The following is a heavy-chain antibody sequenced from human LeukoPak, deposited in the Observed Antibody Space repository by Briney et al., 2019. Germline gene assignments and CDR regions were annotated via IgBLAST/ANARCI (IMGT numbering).Heavy chain of an antibody. CDR1: GGSFSGYY. V-gene: IGHV4-34*01. CDR3: ARSWGVVKGNYMDV. CDR2: INHSGST. J-gene: IGHJ6*03. D-gene: IGHD4-23*01. Sequence: SETLSLTCAVYGGSFSGYYWSWIRQPPGKGLEWIGEINHSGSTNYNPSLKSRVTISVDTSKNQFSLKLSSVTAADTAVYYCARSWGVVKGNYMDVWGKGTTVTVSS.